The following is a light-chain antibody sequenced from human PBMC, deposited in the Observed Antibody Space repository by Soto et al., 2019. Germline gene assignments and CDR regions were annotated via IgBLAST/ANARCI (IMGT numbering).Light chain of an antibody. Sequence: IQLTQSPSSLSASVGDRVTITCRASQGISSYLGWYQQKPGKAPNLLIYDASTLHSGVPSRFSGGGSGTDFTLTISCLQSEDFATYYCQQYYSHPLTFGQGTRLEIK. J-gene: IGKJ5*01. V-gene: IGKV1-9*01. CDR3: QQYYSHPLT. CDR1: QGISSY. CDR2: DAS.